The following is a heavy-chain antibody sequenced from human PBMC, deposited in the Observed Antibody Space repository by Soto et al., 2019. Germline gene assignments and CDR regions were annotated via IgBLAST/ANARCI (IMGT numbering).Heavy chain of an antibody. V-gene: IGHV3-30-3*01. D-gene: IGHD3-3*01. CDR2: ISSDGSNK. J-gene: IGHJ4*02. Sequence: QVQLVESGGGVVQPGKYLRLSCAASGFTFSDYTINWVRQAPGKGLEWVALISSDGSNKYYADSVKGRFTISRDTSRNTLYLQMNSLRAEDTAVYYCARDRKTYYDFWSGYLTGYWGQGTLVTVSS. CDR3: ARDRKTYYDFWSGYLTGY. CDR1: GFTFSDYT.